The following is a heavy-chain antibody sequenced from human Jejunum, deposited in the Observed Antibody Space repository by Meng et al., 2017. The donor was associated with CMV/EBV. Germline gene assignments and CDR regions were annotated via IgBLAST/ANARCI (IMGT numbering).Heavy chain of an antibody. D-gene: IGHD3-10*01. V-gene: IGHV3-33*01. CDR3: ARDRGFLQFDY. CDR1: GFNFNSGG. CDR2: ISYDDTDK. Sequence: AASGFNFNSGGMHWVRQAPGKGLEWVSFISYDDTDKYYADSVKGRFSISRDNARNSLYLQMNSLRTEDTAVYYCARDRGFLQFDYWGPGTRVTVSS. J-gene: IGHJ4*02.